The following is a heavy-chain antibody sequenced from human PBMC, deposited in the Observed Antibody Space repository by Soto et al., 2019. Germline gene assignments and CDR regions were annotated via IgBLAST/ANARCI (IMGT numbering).Heavy chain of an antibody. CDR3: ARGREIFGAVTPFEY. D-gene: IGHD3-3*01. CDR1: GAPFSGYY. V-gene: IGHV4-34*01. CDR2: INHTGST. Sequence: PSETLSLTCAVYGAPFSGYYWTWIRQPPGKGLEWIGEINHTGSTKYNPSLKSRVTISLETSKNQFSLSLRSVTAADTAVYYCARGREIFGAVTPFEYWGQGTQVTVCS. J-gene: IGHJ4*02.